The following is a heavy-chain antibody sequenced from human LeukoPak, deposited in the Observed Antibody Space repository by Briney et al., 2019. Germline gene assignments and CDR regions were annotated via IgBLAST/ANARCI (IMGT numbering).Heavy chain of an antibody. Sequence: GGSLRLSCAASGFTISDYSMSWIRQAPGKGLEWVSHISSGGTTIYYADSVKGRFTISSDNAKNSLDLQMNSLRAEDTAVYYCARDRMSSADFWSGYYTGTFDYWGQGTLVTVSS. CDR2: ISSGGTTI. CDR3: ARDRMSSADFWSGYYTGTFDY. D-gene: IGHD3-3*01. CDR1: GFTISDYS. V-gene: IGHV3-11*04. J-gene: IGHJ4*02.